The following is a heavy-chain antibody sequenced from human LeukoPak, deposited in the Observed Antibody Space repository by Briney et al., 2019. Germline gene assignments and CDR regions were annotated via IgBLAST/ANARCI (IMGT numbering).Heavy chain of an antibody. CDR2: SFHSGST. Sequence: SETLSLTCTVSGGSISSYYWTWIRQPPGRGLEWIGYSFHSGSTNYNPSLKSRVTISVDTSKNHFSLKLSSVTAADTAVYYCARGWGYFDYWGQGTLVTASS. CDR1: GGSISSYY. CDR3: ARGWGYFDY. D-gene: IGHD3-16*01. V-gene: IGHV4-59*01. J-gene: IGHJ4*02.